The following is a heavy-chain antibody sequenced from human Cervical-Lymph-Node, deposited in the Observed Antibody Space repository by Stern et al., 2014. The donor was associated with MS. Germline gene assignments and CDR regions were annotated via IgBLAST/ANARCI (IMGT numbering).Heavy chain of an antibody. J-gene: IGHJ4*02. CDR2: GSADSVTT. CDR3: ARVTYDSSGYPRMDY. CDR1: GYTFTSHG. D-gene: IGHD3-22*01. Sequence: QVQLVPSGAEVKKPGASVKVSCKASGYTFTSHGISWVRQAPGQGLEWMGWGSADSVTTTYSHKLQVRVTMTTDTSTTTAYMELRSLRSDDTAVYYCARVTYDSSGYPRMDYWGQGTLVTVPS. V-gene: IGHV1-18*01.